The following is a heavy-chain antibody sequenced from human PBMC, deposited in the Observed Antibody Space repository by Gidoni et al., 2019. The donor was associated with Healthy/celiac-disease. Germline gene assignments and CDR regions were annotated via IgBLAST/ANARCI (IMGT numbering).Heavy chain of an antibody. CDR3: TTYLEGLPGDY. V-gene: IGHV3-15*01. CDR2: IKSKTDGGTT. CDR1: GFTFSNAW. D-gene: IGHD4-17*01. Sequence: EVQLVESGGGLVKPGGSLRLSCAASGFTFSNAWMSWVRQALGKGLGWVGRIKSKTDGGTTDYAAPVKGRFTISRDDSKNTLYLQMNSLKTEDTAVYYCTTYLEGLPGDYWGQGTLVTVSS. J-gene: IGHJ4*02.